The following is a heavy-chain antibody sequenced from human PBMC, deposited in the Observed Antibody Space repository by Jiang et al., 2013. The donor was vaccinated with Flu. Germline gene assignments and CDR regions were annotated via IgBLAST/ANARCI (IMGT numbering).Heavy chain of an antibody. V-gene: IGHV4-59*01. CDR3: ARVYSIAAPPRRDYYYGMDV. CDR2: IYYSGST. Sequence: GPGLVKPSETLSLTCTVSGGSISSYYWSRIRQPPGKGLEWIGYIYYSGSTNYNPSLKSRVTISVDTSKNQFSLKLSSVTAADTAVYYCARVYSIAAPPRRDYYYGMDV. CDR1: GGSISSYY. J-gene: IGHJ6*01. D-gene: IGHD6-6*01.